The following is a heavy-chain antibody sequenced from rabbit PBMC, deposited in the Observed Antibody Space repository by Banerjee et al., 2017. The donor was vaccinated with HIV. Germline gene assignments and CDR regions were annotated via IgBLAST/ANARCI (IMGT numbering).Heavy chain of an antibody. J-gene: IGHJ4*01. CDR3: ARAFHGSSGYKL. V-gene: IGHV1S40*01. CDR2: INIGSGNT. CDR1: GFSFSSYA. D-gene: IGHD1-1*01. Sequence: QSLEESGGGLVQPEGSLTLTCTASGFSFSSYAMSWVRQAPGKGLEWIGCINIGSGNTWYASWAKGRFTISKTSSTTVTLQMTSLTAADTATYFCARAFHGSSGYKLWGPGTLVTDS.